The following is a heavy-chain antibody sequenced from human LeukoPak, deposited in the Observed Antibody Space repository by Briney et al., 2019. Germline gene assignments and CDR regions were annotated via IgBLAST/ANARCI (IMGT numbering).Heavy chain of an antibody. J-gene: IGHJ6*03. D-gene: IGHD1-26*01. CDR2: ITSSSSYI. Sequence: GGSLRLSCAASGFTFSSYNMNWVRQAPGKGLEWVSPITSSSSYIYYADSVKGRFTISRDNAKNSLYLQINSLRAEDTAVYYCARDPYSGGYGDYYYYYMDVWGKGTTVTVSS. V-gene: IGHV3-21*01. CDR3: ARDPYSGGYGDYYYYYMDV. CDR1: GFTFSSYN.